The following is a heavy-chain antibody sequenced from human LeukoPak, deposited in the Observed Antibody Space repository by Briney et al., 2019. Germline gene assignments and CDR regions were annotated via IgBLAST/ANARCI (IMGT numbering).Heavy chain of an antibody. CDR2: INWNCGST. CDR1: GFPYDDYG. D-gene: IGHD3-22*01. J-gene: IGHJ4*02. Sequence: GSLRLSCPASGFPYDDYGMSWVRQAPGKGLEWVSGINWNCGSTGYADSVKGRLTISRDNAKKSLYLQMNSLRDEHTAFYYYGRALVYSSDVYWGFDYWGQGTLVTVSS. V-gene: IGHV3-20*04. CDR3: GRALVYSSDVYWGFDY.